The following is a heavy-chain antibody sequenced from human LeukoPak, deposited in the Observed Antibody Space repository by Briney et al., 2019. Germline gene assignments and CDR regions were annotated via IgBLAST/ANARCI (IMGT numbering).Heavy chain of an antibody. CDR1: GGSISSHY. CDR2: IYYSGST. D-gene: IGHD3-10*01. Sequence: SETLSLTCTVSGGSISSHYWSWIRQPPGKGLEWIGYIYYSGSTNYNPSLKSRVTISVDTSKNQFSLKLSSVTAADTAVYYCARSRRRNYYGSGSYYTIGPYYYYYMDVWGKGTTVTASS. V-gene: IGHV4-59*11. J-gene: IGHJ6*03. CDR3: ARSRRRNYYGSGSYYTIGPYYYYYMDV.